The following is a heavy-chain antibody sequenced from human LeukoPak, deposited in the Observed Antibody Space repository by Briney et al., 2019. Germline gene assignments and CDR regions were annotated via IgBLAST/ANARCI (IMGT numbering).Heavy chain of an antibody. CDR3: ARERRLWAQLPQGYFDL. Sequence: ASETLSLTCTVSGGSISSYYWSWIRQPPGKGLEWIGYIYYSGSTNYNPSLKSRVTISVDTSKNQFSLKLSSVTAADTAVYYCARERRLWAQLPQGYFDLWGRGTLVTVSS. CDR2: IYYSGST. CDR1: GGSISSYY. J-gene: IGHJ2*01. V-gene: IGHV4-59*01. D-gene: IGHD5-18*01.